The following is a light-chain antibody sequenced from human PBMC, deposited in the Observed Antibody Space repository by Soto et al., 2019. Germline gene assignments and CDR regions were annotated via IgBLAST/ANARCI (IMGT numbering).Light chain of an antibody. CDR3: ATWDDSLNGHVV. CDR1: SSNIGSNT. V-gene: IGLV1-44*01. J-gene: IGLJ2*01. CDR2: RDN. Sequence: QSVLTQSPSASGPPGQRVTISCSGGSSNIGSNTVDWYQQLPGTAPNLLIYRDNQRPSGVPDRFSGSKSGTSASLAISGLQSEDEADYYCATWDDSLNGHVVFGGGTKLTVL.